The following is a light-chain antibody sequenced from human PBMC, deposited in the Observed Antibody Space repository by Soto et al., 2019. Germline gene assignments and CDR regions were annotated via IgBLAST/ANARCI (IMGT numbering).Light chain of an antibody. Sequence: DIQMTQSPSSVSASVGDRVTITCRASQDISKWIAWYQQKPGRAPKLLIHTASTIQREVPSRFSVSGSGTDFTLTISSLQPEDFATYYCLQANTFPITFGQGTRLEIK. CDR3: LQANTFPIT. CDR1: QDISKW. J-gene: IGKJ5*01. CDR2: TAS. V-gene: IGKV1D-12*01.